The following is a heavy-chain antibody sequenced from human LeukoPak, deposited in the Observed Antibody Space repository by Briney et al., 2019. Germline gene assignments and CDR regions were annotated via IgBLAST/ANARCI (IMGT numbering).Heavy chain of an antibody. CDR1: GYTFTGYY. CDR3: ARTRAFYDSSGPGDY. D-gene: IGHD3-22*01. CDR2: INPNSGGT. V-gene: IGHV1-2*06. Sequence: ASVKVSCKASGYTFTGYYMHWVRQAPRQGLEWMGRINPNSGGTNYAQKFQGRVTKTRDTSISTAYMELSRLRSDDTAVYYCARTRAFYDSSGPGDYWGQGTLVTVSS. J-gene: IGHJ4*02.